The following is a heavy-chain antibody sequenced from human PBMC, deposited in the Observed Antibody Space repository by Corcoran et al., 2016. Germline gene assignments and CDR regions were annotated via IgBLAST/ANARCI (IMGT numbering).Heavy chain of an antibody. D-gene: IGHD1-1*01. V-gene: IGHV3-7*03. J-gene: IGHJ4*02. CDR1: GFIFGAYW. CDR2: IKEDGSVK. CDR3: AKGDGRGREQDY. Sequence: EVQLVESGGDLVQPGGSLRLSCAASGFIFGAYWMGWVRQAPGKGLEWVAIIKEDGSVKWYLDSVKGRFTISRDNAENSLYLHMSNLRAEDTAIFVGAKGDGRGREQDYWGQGTLVTVSS.